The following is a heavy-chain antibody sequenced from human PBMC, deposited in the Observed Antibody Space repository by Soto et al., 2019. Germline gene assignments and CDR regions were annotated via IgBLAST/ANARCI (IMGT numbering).Heavy chain of an antibody. V-gene: IGHV4-31*03. CDR1: GGSISSGGYY. CDR2: IYYSGST. Sequence: QVQLQESGPGLVKPSQTLSLTCTVSGGSISSGGYYWSWIRQHPGKGLEWIGYIYYSGSTYFNPYLQSRLTISVDTSKNQFSLPLSSVTAADTAVYYCARAGHSSSSEGANWFDPWGQGTLVTVSS. D-gene: IGHD6-6*01. J-gene: IGHJ5*02. CDR3: ARAGHSSSSEGANWFDP.